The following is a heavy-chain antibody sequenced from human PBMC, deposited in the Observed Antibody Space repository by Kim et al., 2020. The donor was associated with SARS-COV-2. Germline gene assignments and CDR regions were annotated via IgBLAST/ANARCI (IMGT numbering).Heavy chain of an antibody. V-gene: IGHV3-21*01. D-gene: IGHD6-19*01. CDR2: ISSSSSYI. Sequence: GGSLRLSCAASGFTFSSYSMNWVRQAPGKGLEWVSSISSSSSYIYYADSVKGRFTISRDNAKNSLYLQMNSLRAEDTAVYYCAPQEDPTSGWHGGQTVTPFWFDPWGQGTLVTVSS. J-gene: IGHJ5*02. CDR1: GFTFSSYS. CDR3: APQEDPTSGWHGGQTVTPFWFDP.